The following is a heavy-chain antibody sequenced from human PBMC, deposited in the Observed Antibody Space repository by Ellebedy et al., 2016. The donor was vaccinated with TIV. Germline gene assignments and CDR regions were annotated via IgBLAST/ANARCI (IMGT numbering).Heavy chain of an antibody. CDR1: ELTVSGNY. J-gene: IGHJ3*02. V-gene: IGHV3-66*01. D-gene: IGHD3-10*01. Sequence: GESLKISCAASELTVSGNYMSWVRQAPGKGLEWVSVIFIDGTTYYADSVKGRFTISRDNSKNTLYIQMNSLRAEDTAVYYCARETFNDVDLKLWGVLDTWGQGTMVTVSS. CDR3: ARETFNDVDLKLWGVLDT. CDR2: IFIDGTT.